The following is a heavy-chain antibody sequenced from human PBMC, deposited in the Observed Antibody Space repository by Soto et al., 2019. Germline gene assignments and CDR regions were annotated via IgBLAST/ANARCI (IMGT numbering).Heavy chain of an antibody. J-gene: IGHJ6*02. CDR2: IYDGGSN. CDR3: ARARISLVGETNKYNMDV. V-gene: IGHV4-59*01. Sequence: KPAETLSLTCTVSGGSIGYYYWSWIRQPPGKALEWIGYIYDGGSNNYNPSLKSRVTISADTSKNQRSLKLTSVTAADTAVYYCARARISLVGETNKYNMDVWGQGTTVTVSS. D-gene: IGHD3-16*01. CDR1: GGSIGYYY.